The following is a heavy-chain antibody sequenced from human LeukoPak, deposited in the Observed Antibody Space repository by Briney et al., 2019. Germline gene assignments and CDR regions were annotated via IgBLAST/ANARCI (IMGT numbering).Heavy chain of an antibody. CDR3: ARGGRPARYCSSTSCLNWFDP. J-gene: IGHJ5*02. CDR2: MNPNSGNT. CDR1: GYTFTSYD. V-gene: IGHV1-8*01. D-gene: IGHD2-2*01. Sequence: ASVKVSCKASGYTFTSYDINWVRQATGQGLEWMGWMNPNSGNTGYAQKFQGRVTMTRNTSISTAYMELSSLRSEDTAVYYCARGGRPARYCSSTSCLNWFDPWGQGTLVTASS.